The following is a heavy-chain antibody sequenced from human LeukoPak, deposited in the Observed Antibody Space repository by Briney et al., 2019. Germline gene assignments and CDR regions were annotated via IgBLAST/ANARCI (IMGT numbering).Heavy chain of an antibody. CDR1: GGTFSSYA. CDR2: ISGSGGST. V-gene: IGHV3-23*01. J-gene: IGHJ6*03. Sequence: SCKASGGTFSSYAMSWVRQAPGKGLEWVSAISGSGGSTYYADSVKGRFTISRDNSKNTLYLQMNSLRAEDTAVYYCAKQDGSSWTYYYYYMDVWGKGTTVTVSS. CDR3: AKQDGSSWTYYYYYMDV. D-gene: IGHD6-13*01.